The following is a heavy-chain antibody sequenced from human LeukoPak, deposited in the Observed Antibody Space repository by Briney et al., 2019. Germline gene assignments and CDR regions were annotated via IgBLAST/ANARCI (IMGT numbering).Heavy chain of an antibody. D-gene: IGHD5-12*01. Sequence: ASVKVSCKASGYTFTSYGISWVRQAPGQGLEWMGWISAYNGNTNYAQKLQGRVTMTTDTSTSTAYMELSSLRSEDTAVYYCAGGDSGSTTYYYYYGMDVWGQGTTVTVSS. CDR1: GYTFTSYG. CDR3: AGGDSGSTTYYYYYGMDV. J-gene: IGHJ6*02. CDR2: ISAYNGNT. V-gene: IGHV1-18*01.